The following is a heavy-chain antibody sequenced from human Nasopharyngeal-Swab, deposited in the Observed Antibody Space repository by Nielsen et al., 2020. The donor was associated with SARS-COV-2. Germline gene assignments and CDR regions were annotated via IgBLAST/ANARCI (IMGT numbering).Heavy chain of an antibody. J-gene: IGHJ4*02. Sequence: LKISCPAAGCAFLTYCLHWIRQAPRKGLEWVAVISYDGSNKYYAESVKGRFTISRDNSRNTLYLQMNSLSAEDTSVYYCAREPNSIHTSVRGRTHDMDYGGQGTLLTVSS. CDR2: ISYDGSNK. V-gene: IGHV3-30*03. CDR1: GCAFLTYC. D-gene: IGHD3-9*01. CDR3: AREPNSIHTSVRGRTHDMDY.